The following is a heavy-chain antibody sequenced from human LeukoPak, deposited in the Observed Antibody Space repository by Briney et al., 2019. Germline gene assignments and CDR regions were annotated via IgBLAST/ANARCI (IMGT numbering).Heavy chain of an antibody. J-gene: IGHJ4*02. Sequence: GRSLRLSCAASGFTFSSYGMHWVRQAPGKGLEWVAVIAYDGRYRYYADSVKGRFTVSRDNSKNTVSLQMKGLRVEDTAVYYCAKDHTARELKDWGQGTLVIVSS. D-gene: IGHD3-10*01. CDR3: AKDHTARELKD. CDR2: IAYDGRYR. V-gene: IGHV3-33*03. CDR1: GFTFSSYG.